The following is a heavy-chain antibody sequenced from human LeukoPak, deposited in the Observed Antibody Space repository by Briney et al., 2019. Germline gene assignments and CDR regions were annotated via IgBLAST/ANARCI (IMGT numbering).Heavy chain of an antibody. CDR1: GYTFTGYY. V-gene: IGHV1-2*02. D-gene: IGHD3-16*02. Sequence: ASVKVSCKASGYTFTGYYMHWVRQAPGQGLEWMGWINPNSGGTNYAQKLQGRVTMTTDTSTSTAYMELRSLRSDDTAVYYCARGDYDYVWGSYRRTMTFDYWGQGTLVTVSS. J-gene: IGHJ4*02. CDR3: ARGDYDYVWGSYRRTMTFDY. CDR2: INPNSGGT.